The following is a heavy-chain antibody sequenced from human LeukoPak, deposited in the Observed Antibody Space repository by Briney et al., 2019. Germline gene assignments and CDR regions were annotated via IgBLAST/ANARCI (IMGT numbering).Heavy chain of an antibody. CDR1: GGSISSYY. J-gene: IGHJ5*02. CDR2: IYTSGST. Sequence: SETLSLTCIVSGGSISSYYWSWIRQPAGKGLEWIGRIYTSGSTNYNPSLKSRVTMSVDTSKNQFSLKLSSVTAADTAVYYCARDHDYYGSGSYYYRRYNWFDPWGQGTLVTVSS. D-gene: IGHD3-10*01. V-gene: IGHV4-4*07. CDR3: ARDHDYYGSGSYYYRRYNWFDP.